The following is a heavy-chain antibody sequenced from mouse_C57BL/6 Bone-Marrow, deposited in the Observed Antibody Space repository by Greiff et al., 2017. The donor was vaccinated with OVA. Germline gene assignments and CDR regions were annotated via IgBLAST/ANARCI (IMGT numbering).Heavy chain of an antibody. CDR3: ARTTYGDY. CDR2: INYDGSST. J-gene: IGHJ2*01. D-gene: IGHD5-5*01. V-gene: IGHV5-16*01. CDR1: GFTFSDYY. Sequence: DVKLVESEGGLVQPGSSMKLSCTASGFTFSDYYMAWVRQVPEKGLEWVANINYDGSSTYYLDSLKSRFIISRDNAKNILYLQMSSLKSEDTATYYCARTTYGDYWGQGTTLTVSS.